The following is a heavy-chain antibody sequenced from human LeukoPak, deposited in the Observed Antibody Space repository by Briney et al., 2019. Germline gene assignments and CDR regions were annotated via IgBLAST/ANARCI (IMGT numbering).Heavy chain of an antibody. CDR1: GGSISSGGYY. CDR3: ARGRPYIYCSGGSCYKNYYFDY. Sequence: SETLSLTCTVSGGSISSGGYYWSWIRQHPGKGLEWIGYIYYSGSTYYNPSLKSRVTISVDTSKNQFSLKLSSVTAADTAVYYCARGRPYIYCSGGSCYKNYYFDYWGQGTLVTVSS. D-gene: IGHD2-15*01. V-gene: IGHV4-31*03. CDR2: IYYSGST. J-gene: IGHJ4*02.